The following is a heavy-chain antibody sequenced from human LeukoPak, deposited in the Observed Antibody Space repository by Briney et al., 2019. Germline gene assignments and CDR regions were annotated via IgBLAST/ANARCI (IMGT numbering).Heavy chain of an antibody. J-gene: IGHJ6*03. Sequence: PGGSLRLSCAASGFTFSSYGMHWVRQAPGKVLEWVAFIRYDGSNKYYADSVRGRFTISRDNSKNTLYLQMNSLRAEDTALYYCARGDYYGSGSYLFYYYMDVWGKGTTVTVSS. V-gene: IGHV3-30*02. D-gene: IGHD3-10*01. CDR3: ARGDYYGSGSYLFYYYMDV. CDR2: IRYDGSNK. CDR1: GFTFSSYG.